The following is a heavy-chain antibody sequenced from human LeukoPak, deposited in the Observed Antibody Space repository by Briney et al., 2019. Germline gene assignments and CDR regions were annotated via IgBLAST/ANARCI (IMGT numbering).Heavy chain of an antibody. CDR3: ARARTGSYYSTFEH. D-gene: IGHD3-10*01. CDR2: ISYGETNY. J-gene: IGHJ1*01. CDR1: GFTFSAYA. V-gene: IGHV3-30*04. Sequence: PGGSLRLSCTASGFTFSAYAMHWVRQAPGNGLEWVAVISYGETNYDYAESVKGRFSISRDDSKNTLVLQMNSLTTEDTGVYYCARARTGSYYSTFEHWGPGTLVSVS.